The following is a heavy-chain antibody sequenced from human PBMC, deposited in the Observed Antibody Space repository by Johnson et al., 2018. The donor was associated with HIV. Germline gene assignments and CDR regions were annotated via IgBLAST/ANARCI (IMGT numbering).Heavy chain of an antibody. V-gene: IGHV3-30*04. J-gene: IGHJ3*02. D-gene: IGHD5-12*01. CDR1: GFTFSSYA. CDR3: ARERPGSGYDWGDAFDI. Sequence: QVQLVESGGGVVQPGRSLRLSCAASGFTFSSYAMQWVRQAPGKGLEWVAVISYDGSNKYYADSEKGRFTISRDNSKNTLYLHMNSLRAEDTAVYYCARERPGSGYDWGDAFDIWGQGTMVTVSS. CDR2: ISYDGSNK.